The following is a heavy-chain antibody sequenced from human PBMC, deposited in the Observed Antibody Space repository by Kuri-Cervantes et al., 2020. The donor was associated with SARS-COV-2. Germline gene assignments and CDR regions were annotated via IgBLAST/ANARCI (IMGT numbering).Heavy chain of an antibody. CDR3: AAERYEWLAYAYYFDL. J-gene: IGHJ4*02. CDR2: ISWNSGSI. V-gene: IGHV3-9*01. D-gene: IGHD6-19*01. CDR1: GFTFDDYA. Sequence: SLKISCAASGFTFDDYAMHWVRQAPGKGLEWVSGISWNSGSIGYADSVEGRFTISRDNSENTLYLQMNSLRAEDTAMYYCAAERYEWLAYAYYFDLWGQGTLVTVSS.